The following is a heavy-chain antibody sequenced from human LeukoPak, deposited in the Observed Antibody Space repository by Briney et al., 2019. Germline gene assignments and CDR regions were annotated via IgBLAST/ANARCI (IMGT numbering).Heavy chain of an antibody. CDR3: ARGLSWFDY. CDR2: ISYSGST. Sequence: SETLSLTCTVSGGSISSGGYYWSWIRQTPGKGLEWIGYISYSGSTNYNPSLKSRVTISVDTSKHQFSLKLSSMTAADTAVYYCARGLSWFDYWGQGTLVTVSS. CDR1: GGSISSGGYY. D-gene: IGHD3-16*01. V-gene: IGHV4-61*08. J-gene: IGHJ5*01.